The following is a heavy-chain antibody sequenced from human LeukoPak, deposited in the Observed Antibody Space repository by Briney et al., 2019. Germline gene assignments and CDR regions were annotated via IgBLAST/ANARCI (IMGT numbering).Heavy chain of an antibody. CDR1: GFTFSNYA. CDR3: ARDGRITIFGVVAYYYMDV. V-gene: IGHV3-30*04. CDR2: ISYDGGNK. D-gene: IGHD3-3*01. Sequence: GGSLRLSCAASGFTFSNYAMHWVRQAPGKGLEWVAVISYDGGNKYYADSVKGRFTISRDNSKNTLYLQMNSLRAEDTAVYYCARDGRITIFGVVAYYYMDVWGKGTTVTVSS. J-gene: IGHJ6*03.